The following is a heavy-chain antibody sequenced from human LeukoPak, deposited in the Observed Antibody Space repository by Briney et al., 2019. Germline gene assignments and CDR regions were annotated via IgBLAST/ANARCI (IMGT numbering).Heavy chain of an antibody. D-gene: IGHD3-22*01. CDR3: ARGPLYDITGSYGL. V-gene: IGHV3-48*01. Sequence: GRSLTLSCAASGFTFSAHTMNWVRLAPGKGLEWVSYIGSTSITIYYAQSVEGRFTTSRDNGKNSLYLQMSSLTVEDTAVYHCARGPLYDITGSYGLWGQGTLVTVSS. CDR1: GFTFSAHT. J-gene: IGHJ4*02. CDR2: IGSTSITI.